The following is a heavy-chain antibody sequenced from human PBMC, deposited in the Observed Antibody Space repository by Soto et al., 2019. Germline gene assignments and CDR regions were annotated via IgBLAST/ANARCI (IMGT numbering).Heavy chain of an antibody. V-gene: IGHV3-30-3*01. J-gene: IGHJ6*02. D-gene: IGHD2-15*01. Sequence: HPGGSLRLSCAASGFTFSSYAMHWVSQAPGKGLEWVAVISYDGSNKYYADSVKGRFTISRDNSKNTLYLQMNSLRAEDTAVYYCARDPRVAAIVYYYFGMDVWGQGTTVTVSS. CDR1: GFTFSSYA. CDR3: ARDPRVAAIVYYYFGMDV. CDR2: ISYDGSNK.